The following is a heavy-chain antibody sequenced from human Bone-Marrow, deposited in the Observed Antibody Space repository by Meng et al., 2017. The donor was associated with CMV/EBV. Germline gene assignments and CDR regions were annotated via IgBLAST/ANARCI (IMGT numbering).Heavy chain of an antibody. CDR1: GFTFSSYG. CDR2: IRYDGGKK. CDR3: TKDSGRGGHLWFRGVDY. Sequence: GESLKISCAASGFTFSSYGIHWVRQAPGKGLEWVAFIRYDGGKKEYVDSVKGRFTISRDNSKNTVNLQMNSLSAEDTAVYYCTKDSGRGGHLWFRGVDYWGQGTLVTVS. D-gene: IGHD3-10*01. V-gene: IGHV3-30*02. J-gene: IGHJ4*02.